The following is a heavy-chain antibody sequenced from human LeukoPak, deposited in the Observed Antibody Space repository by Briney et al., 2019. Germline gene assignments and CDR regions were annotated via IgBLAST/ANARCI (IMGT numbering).Heavy chain of an antibody. V-gene: IGHV3-23*01. CDR3: AKDEVVGATSDC. CDR2: ISGSGGNT. J-gene: IGHJ4*02. CDR1: GFTFSTYA. D-gene: IGHD1-26*01. Sequence: GGSLRLSRAASGFTFSTYAMSWVRQAPGKGLEWVSTISGSGGNTYYADSVKGRFTISRDNSKNTLNLQMNSLRAEDTAVYYCAKDEVVGATSDCWGQGTLVTVSS.